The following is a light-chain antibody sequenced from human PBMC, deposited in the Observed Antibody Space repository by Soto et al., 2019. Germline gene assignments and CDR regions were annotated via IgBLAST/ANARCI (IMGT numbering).Light chain of an antibody. J-gene: IGKJ1*01. CDR3: QQYGSSRT. V-gene: IGKV3-15*01. Sequence: EIVMTQSPATLSVSPGERATLSWRASQSVSSNLAWYQQKPGQAPRLLIYGASTRATGIPARFSGSGSGTDFTLTISRLEPEDFAVYYCQQYGSSRTFGQGTKVDIK. CDR2: GAS. CDR1: QSVSSN.